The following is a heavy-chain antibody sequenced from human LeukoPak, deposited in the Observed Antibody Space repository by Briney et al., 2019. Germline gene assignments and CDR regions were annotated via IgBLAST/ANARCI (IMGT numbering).Heavy chain of an antibody. J-gene: IGHJ4*02. Sequence: PGGSLRLSCAASGFTFSSYAMHWVRQAPGKGLEWVAVISYDGSNKYYADSVKGRFTISRDNSKNTLHLQMNSLRAEDTAVYYCARDYCSSGSCYSGGLRLPDYWGQGTLVTVSS. CDR3: ARDYCSSGSCYSGGLRLPDY. CDR2: ISYDGSNK. D-gene: IGHD2-15*01. V-gene: IGHV3-30*04. CDR1: GFTFSSYA.